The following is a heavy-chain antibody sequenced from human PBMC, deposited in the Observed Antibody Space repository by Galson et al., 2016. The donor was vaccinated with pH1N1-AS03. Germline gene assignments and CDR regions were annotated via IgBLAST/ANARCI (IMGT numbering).Heavy chain of an antibody. Sequence: SLRLSCAASGFNFASYSMNWVRQAPGKGLEWVSYINSRSSSILYGDSVKGRFTISRDNAKNSLYLQMIALRDDDTAVYYCTRLTGSGPWGQGTRVIVSS. CDR3: TRLTGSGP. V-gene: IGHV3-48*02. J-gene: IGHJ5*02. D-gene: IGHD1-1*01. CDR1: GFNFASYS. CDR2: INSRSSSI.